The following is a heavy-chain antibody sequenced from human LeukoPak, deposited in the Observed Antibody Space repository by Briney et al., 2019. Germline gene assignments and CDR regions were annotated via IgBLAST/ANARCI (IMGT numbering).Heavy chain of an antibody. CDR3: ASYYDYFWGSYRIDAFEI. V-gene: IGHV3-21*01. D-gene: IGHD3-16*02. CDR1: GFTFSSYS. CDR2: ISSSSSYI. J-gene: IGHJ3*02. Sequence: GGSLRLSCAASGFTFSSYSMNWVRQAPGKGLEWVSSISSSSSYIYYADSVKGRFTISRDNAKNSLYLQMNSLRAEDTAVYYCASYYDYFWGSYRIDAFEIWGQGTMVTVSS.